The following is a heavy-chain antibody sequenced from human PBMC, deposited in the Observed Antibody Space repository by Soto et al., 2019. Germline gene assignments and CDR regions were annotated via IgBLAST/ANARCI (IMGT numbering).Heavy chain of an antibody. CDR3: SGWGGLNQFY. CDR2: IYHSGST. J-gene: IGHJ4*02. CDR1: GGSISSCGYS. D-gene: IGHD2-21*01. Sequence: QLQLQESGSVLVKPSQTLSLTCAVYGGSISSCGYSWSWIRQPPGKGLVGIGYIYHSGSTYYTPSLKCRVTTSVARSRSPCSLKLRSVSAAVTGMFYCSGWGGLNQFYCDQGTLV. V-gene: IGHV4-30-2*02.